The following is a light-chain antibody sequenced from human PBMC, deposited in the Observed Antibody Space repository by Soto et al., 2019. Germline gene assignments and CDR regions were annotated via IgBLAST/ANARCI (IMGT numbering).Light chain of an antibody. Sequence: EIVLTQSPGTLSLSPGERATLSCRASQSVSSSYLAWYQQKPGQAPRLLIYGASSRATGIQDRFSGSGSGTDFTLPISRLEPEDLAVYYCQQYGSSPLTFGPGTKVDIK. CDR3: QQYGSSPLT. J-gene: IGKJ3*01. CDR1: QSVSSSY. V-gene: IGKV3-20*01. CDR2: GAS.